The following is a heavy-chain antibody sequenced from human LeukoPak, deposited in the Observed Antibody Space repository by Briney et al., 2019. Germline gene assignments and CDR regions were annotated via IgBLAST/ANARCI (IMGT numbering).Heavy chain of an antibody. CDR1: GYTFTSYG. CDR2: ISAYNGNT. J-gene: IGHJ6*03. Sequence: ASVKVSCKASGYTFTSYGISWVRQAPGQGLEWMGWISAYNGNTNYAQTLQGRVTMTTDTSTSTAYMELRSLRSDDTAVYYCARGVAISDYYYMDVWGKGTTITISS. CDR3: ARGVAISDYYYMDV. D-gene: IGHD3-9*01. V-gene: IGHV1-18*01.